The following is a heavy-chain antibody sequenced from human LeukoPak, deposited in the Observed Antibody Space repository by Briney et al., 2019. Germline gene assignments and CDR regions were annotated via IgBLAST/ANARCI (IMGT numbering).Heavy chain of an antibody. J-gene: IGHJ4*02. CDR1: GFTFSSYA. D-gene: IGHD3-22*01. CDR2: INTPGGST. Sequence: GGSLRLSCAASGFTFSSYAMSWVRQAPGKGLEWVSAINTPGGSTYYADSVKGRFTISRDNSKNTLYLQMSSLRAEDTALYYCARDKSSGYYYFDYWGQGTLVTVSS. CDR3: ARDKSSGYYYFDY. V-gene: IGHV3-23*01.